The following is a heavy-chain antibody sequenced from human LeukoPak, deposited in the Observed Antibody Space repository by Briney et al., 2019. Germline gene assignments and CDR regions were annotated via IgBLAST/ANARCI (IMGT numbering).Heavy chain of an antibody. J-gene: IGHJ3*02. Sequence: GASVKVSCKASGYTFTSYYMHWVRQAPGQGLEWMGIINPSGGSTSYAQKFQGRVTMTRDTSTSTVYMELSSLRSEDTAVYYCARDGGLLWFGELTPNAFDIWGQGTMVTVSS. V-gene: IGHV1-46*01. D-gene: IGHD3-10*01. CDR1: GYTFTSYY. CDR3: ARDGGLLWFGELTPNAFDI. CDR2: INPSGGST.